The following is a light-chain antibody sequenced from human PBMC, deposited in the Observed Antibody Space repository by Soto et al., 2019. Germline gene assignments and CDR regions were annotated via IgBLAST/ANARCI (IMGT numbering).Light chain of an antibody. CDR1: RNIDIY. V-gene: IGKV1-33*01. CDR2: DAS. Sequence: DVQMTQSPSSLSASVGDRVTITCQASRNIDIYVNWYQQKPGKAPKLLIYDASNLESGVPSRFSGSGSGTDFTLTITSLQPEDIATYFCHQYDYRPFTFGPGTRVDVK. CDR3: HQYDYRPFT. J-gene: IGKJ3*01.